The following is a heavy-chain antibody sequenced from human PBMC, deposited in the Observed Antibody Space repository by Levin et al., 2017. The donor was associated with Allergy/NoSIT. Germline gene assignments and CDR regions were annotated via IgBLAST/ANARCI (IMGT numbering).Heavy chain of an antibody. CDR1: GGSFSGYY. Sequence: SETLSLTCAVYGGSFSGYYWSWIRQPPGKGLEWIGEINHSGSTNYNPSLKSRVTISVDTSKNQFSLKLSSVTAADTAVYYCARGSWFDPWGQGTLVTVSS. J-gene: IGHJ5*02. CDR3: ARGSWFDP. CDR2: INHSGST. V-gene: IGHV4-34*01.